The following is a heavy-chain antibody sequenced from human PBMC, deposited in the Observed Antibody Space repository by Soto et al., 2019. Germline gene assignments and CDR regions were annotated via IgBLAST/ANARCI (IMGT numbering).Heavy chain of an antibody. CDR2: IYYSGST. CDR3: ARRYAGNFDY. CDR1: GGSVSSYY. D-gene: IGHD2-8*01. J-gene: IGHJ4*02. V-gene: IGHV4-59*02. Sequence: QVQLQESGPGLVKPSETLSLTCTVSGGSVSSYYWSWSQQPPGKGLEWIGYIYYSGSTNYNPSLKSRVTISVDTSKNQFPLKLSSVTAADTAVYYCARRYAGNFDYWGKGTLVTVSS.